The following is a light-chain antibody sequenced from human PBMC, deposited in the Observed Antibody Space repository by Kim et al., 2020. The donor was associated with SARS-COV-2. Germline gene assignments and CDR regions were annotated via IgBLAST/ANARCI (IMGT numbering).Light chain of an antibody. J-gene: IGKJ5*01. CDR1: QSVSSF. CDR3: QQRSNWPGT. CDR2: DAS. Sequence: LCAGERATRSCRASQSVSSFLAWYQQVPGQAPMLLIDDASNSATGIPARFSGSGSGTDFTLTISSLEPEDFAVYYCQQRSNWPGTFGQGTRLEIK. V-gene: IGKV3-11*01.